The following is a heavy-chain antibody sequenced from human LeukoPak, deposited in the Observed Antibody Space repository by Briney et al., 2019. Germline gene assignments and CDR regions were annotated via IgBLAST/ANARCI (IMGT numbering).Heavy chain of an antibody. CDR3: ARGYPSRWYEHDAFDI. CDR2: ISNSGSTI. V-gene: IGHV3-48*03. J-gene: IGHJ3*02. CDR1: GFTFSSYE. Sequence: PGGSLRLSCAASGFTFSSYEMNWVRQAPGAGLEWVSYISNSGSTIYYADSVKGRFTISRDNAENSLYLQMNSLRAEDTAVYYCARGYPSRWYEHDAFDIWGQGTMVTVSS. D-gene: IGHD6-19*01.